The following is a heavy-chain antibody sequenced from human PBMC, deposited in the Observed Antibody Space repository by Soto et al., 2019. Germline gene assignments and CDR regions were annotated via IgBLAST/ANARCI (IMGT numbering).Heavy chain of an antibody. J-gene: IGHJ6*02. V-gene: IGHV4-61*01. D-gene: IGHD2-2*01. CDR3: ARDEAVVLTPSYGMDV. Sequence: QVQLQESGPGLVKPSETLSLTCTVSGGSVSSGTYYWSWIRQPPGKGLEWIGYSYYTGSTNYNPSLKSRVTITVDTSKNQFSLKLSSVTAADTAVYYCARDEAVVLTPSYGMDVWGQGTTVTVSS. CDR2: SYYTGST. CDR1: GGSVSSGTYY.